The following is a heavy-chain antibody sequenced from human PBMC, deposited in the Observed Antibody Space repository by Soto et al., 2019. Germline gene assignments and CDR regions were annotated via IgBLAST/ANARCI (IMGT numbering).Heavy chain of an antibody. Sequence: GESLKISCKCSGYDFTNYWIGWVRQMPGKGLEWMGIIYPGDSDTRYSPSFQGQVTISADKSISSAYLHWSNLRASDTATYYCARTFGVGSPYYYYGMDVWGHGTTVTVSS. V-gene: IGHV5-51*01. CDR2: IYPGDSDT. CDR3: ARTFGVGSPYYYYGMDV. J-gene: IGHJ6*02. CDR1: GYDFTNYW. D-gene: IGHD3-3*01.